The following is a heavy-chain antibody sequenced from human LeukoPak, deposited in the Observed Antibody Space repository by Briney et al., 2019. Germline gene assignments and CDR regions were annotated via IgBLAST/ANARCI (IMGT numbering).Heavy chain of an antibody. V-gene: IGHV3-23*01. Sequence: PGGSLRLSCAASGFTFSSYAMSWVRQAPGKGLEWVSAISGSGGSTYYADSVKGRFTVSRDNSKNTLYLQMNSLRAEDTAVYCCARDYADYVGYFFFDYWGQGTLVTVSS. J-gene: IGHJ4*02. D-gene: IGHD4-17*01. CDR3: ARDYADYVGYFFFDY. CDR2: ISGSGGST. CDR1: GFTFSSYA.